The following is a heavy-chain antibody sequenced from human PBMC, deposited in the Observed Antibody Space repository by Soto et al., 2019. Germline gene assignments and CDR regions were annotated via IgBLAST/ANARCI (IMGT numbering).Heavy chain of an antibody. CDR1: GFTFSSYA. Sequence: PGGSLRLSCAASGFTFSSYAMSWVRQAPGKGLEWVSAISGSGGSTYYADSVKGRFTISRDNSKNTLYLQMNSLRAEDTAVYYYAKKMTTVTTFASDYYYGMDVWGQGTTVTVSS. J-gene: IGHJ6*02. V-gene: IGHV3-23*01. D-gene: IGHD4-17*01. CDR3: AKKMTTVTTFASDYYYGMDV. CDR2: ISGSGGST.